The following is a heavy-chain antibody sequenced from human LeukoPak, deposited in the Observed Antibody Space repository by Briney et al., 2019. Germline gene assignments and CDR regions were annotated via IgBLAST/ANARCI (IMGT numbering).Heavy chain of an antibody. J-gene: IGHJ4*02. CDR1: GFTFSSYS. Sequence: GGSLRLSCAASGFTFSSYSMNWVRQAPGKGLEWVSAISSSSSYIYYADSVKGRFTISRDNAKNSLYLQMNSLRAEDTAVYYCARGGRLLRFGESIDYWGQGTLVTVSS. CDR3: ARGGRLLRFGESIDY. V-gene: IGHV3-21*01. CDR2: ISSSSSYI. D-gene: IGHD3-10*01.